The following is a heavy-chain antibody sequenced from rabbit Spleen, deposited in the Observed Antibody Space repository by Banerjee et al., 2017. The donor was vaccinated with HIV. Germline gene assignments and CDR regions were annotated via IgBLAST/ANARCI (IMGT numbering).Heavy chain of an antibody. V-gene: IGHV1S40*01. CDR2: IYAGSTGTI. J-gene: IGHJ4*01. CDR3: ARNFDL. Sequence: QSLEESGGDLVKPGASLTLTCTASGFSFSAVHWIYWVRQAPGKGLEWIGTIYAGSTGTIDYASWAKGRFTISKISSTTVTLQMTSLTAADTATYFCARNFDLWGQGTLVTVS. CDR1: GFSFSAVHW.